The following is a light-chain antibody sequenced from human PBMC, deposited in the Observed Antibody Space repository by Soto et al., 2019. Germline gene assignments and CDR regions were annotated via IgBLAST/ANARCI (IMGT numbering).Light chain of an antibody. CDR2: GAA. Sequence: VVMTQSPATLSVSPGERATLSCRASETVSTNLAWYQQKPGQAPRLLIYGAATRATGITARFSGSGSGTEFTLTISSLQSEDFAVYYCQQYHNWPAFGQGTKVDIK. CDR1: ETVSTN. CDR3: QQYHNWPA. V-gene: IGKV3-15*01. J-gene: IGKJ1*01.